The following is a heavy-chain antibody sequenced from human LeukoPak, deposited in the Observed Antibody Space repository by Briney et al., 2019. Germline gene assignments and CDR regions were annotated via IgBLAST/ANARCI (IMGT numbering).Heavy chain of an antibody. CDR1: GGTFSSYA. J-gene: IGHJ6*03. D-gene: IGHD3-10*01. V-gene: IGHV1-69*05. CDR2: IIPIFGTP. Sequence: GASVKVSCKASGGTFSSYAMSWVRQAPGEGLEWMGGIIPIFGTPNYAQKFQGRVTMTRDTSTNTVYMELSSLRSEDTAVYYCARGPSITMVRGGQWYYYMDVWGKGTTVTISS. CDR3: ARGPSITMVRGGQWYYYMDV.